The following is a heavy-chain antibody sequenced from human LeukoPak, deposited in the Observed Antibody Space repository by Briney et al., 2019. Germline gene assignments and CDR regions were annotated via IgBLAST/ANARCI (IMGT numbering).Heavy chain of an antibody. V-gene: IGHV4-59*08. D-gene: IGHD2-15*01. CDR3: ARRNLQYCSGGSCYGGLYNWFDP. J-gene: IGHJ5*02. CDR2: IYYSGST. CDR1: GGSISSYY. Sequence: SETLSLTCTVSGGSISSYYWSWIRQPPGKGLEWIGYIYYSGSTNYNPSLKSRVTISVDTSKNQFSLKLSSVTAADTAVYYCARRNLQYCSGGSCYGGLYNWFDPWGQGTLVTVSS.